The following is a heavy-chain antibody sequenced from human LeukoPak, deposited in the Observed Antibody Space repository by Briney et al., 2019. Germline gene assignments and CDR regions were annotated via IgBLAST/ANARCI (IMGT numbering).Heavy chain of an antibody. J-gene: IGHJ3*02. CDR1: GGSISSYY. Sequence: MTSETLSLTCTVSGGSISSYYWSWIRQPAGKGLEWIGRIYTSGSTNYNPSLKSRVTMSVDTSKNQFSLKLSSVTAADTAVYYCARTRRTWVPGIAAATDAFDIWGQGTMVTVSS. V-gene: IGHV4-4*07. CDR3: ARTRRTWVPGIAAATDAFDI. CDR2: IYTSGST. D-gene: IGHD6-13*01.